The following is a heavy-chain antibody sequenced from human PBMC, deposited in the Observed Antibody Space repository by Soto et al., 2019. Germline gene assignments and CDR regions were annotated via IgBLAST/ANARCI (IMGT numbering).Heavy chain of an antibody. V-gene: IGHV1-8*01. Sequence: GASVKVSCKASGYTFTSYDINWVRQATGQGLEWMGWMNPNSGNTGYAQKFQGRVTMTRNTSISTAYMELSSLRSEDTAVYYCATGALHYDILTGYGDYMDVWGKGTTVTVSS. CDR1: GYTFTSYD. D-gene: IGHD3-9*01. J-gene: IGHJ6*03. CDR3: ATGALHYDILTGYGDYMDV. CDR2: MNPNSGNT.